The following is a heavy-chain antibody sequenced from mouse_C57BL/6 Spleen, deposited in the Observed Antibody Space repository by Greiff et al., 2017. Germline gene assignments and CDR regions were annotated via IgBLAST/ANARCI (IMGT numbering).Heavy chain of an antibody. J-gene: IGHJ1*03. Sequence: VQLKESGPGLVKPSQSLSLTCSVTGYSITSGYYWNWIRQFPGNKLEWMGYISYDGSNNYNPSLKNRISITRDTSKNQFFLKLNSVTTEDTATYYCERRGYDGYPNWYFDVWGTGTTVTVSS. CDR3: ERRGYDGYPNWYFDV. V-gene: IGHV3-6*01. CDR1: GYSITSGYY. CDR2: ISYDGSN. D-gene: IGHD2-3*01.